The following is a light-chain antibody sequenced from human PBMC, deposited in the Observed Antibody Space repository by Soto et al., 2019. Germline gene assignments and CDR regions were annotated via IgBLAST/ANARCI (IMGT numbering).Light chain of an antibody. V-gene: IGKV3-20*01. CDR1: QSVSSSY. CDR3: QQYGSSPFYT. J-gene: IGKJ2*01. CDR2: GAS. Sequence: EIVLTQSPATLSSSPGERATLSCRASQSVSSSYLAWYQQKPGQAPRLLIYGASSSATGIPDRFSGSGSGRDFTLTISRREPEDFAVYYCQQYGSSPFYTFGQGTKVEIK.